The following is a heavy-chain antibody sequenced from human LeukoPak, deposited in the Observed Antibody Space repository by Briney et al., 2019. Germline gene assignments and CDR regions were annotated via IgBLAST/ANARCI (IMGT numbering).Heavy chain of an antibody. CDR2: ITSRSSTI. CDR3: ARVSRWLVGANYYYMDV. V-gene: IGHV3-48*04. D-gene: IGHD6-19*01. CDR1: GFTFSDYH. Sequence: GGSLRLSCVASGFTFSDYHMDWVRQAPGKGLELVSYITSRSSTIYYADSVKGRFTISRDNSKKSVYLQMNSLRAEDTAVHYCARVSRWLVGANYYYMDVWGRGTTVTVSS. J-gene: IGHJ6*03.